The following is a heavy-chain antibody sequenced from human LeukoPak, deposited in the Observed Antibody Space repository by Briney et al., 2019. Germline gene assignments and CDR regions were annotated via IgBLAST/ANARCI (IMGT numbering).Heavy chain of an antibody. J-gene: IGHJ4*02. D-gene: IGHD2-8*01. Sequence: GGSLRLSCTASGFTFSHYRMTWVRQAPGKGLEWVAFISSPGGVTYYADSVKGRFTISRDNSKNTLYLQMNSLRAEDTAVYYSATSIMGGGILNFDYWGQGTLVTVSS. CDR2: ISSPGGVT. CDR1: GFTFSHYR. CDR3: ATSIMGGGILNFDY. V-gene: IGHV3-48*01.